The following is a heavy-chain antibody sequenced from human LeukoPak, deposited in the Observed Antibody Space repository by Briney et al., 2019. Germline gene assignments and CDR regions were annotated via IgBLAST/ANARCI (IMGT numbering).Heavy chain of an antibody. CDR1: GGSISSSNW. D-gene: IGHD3-10*01. Sequence: SETLSLTCAVSGGSISSSNWWSWVRQPPGKGLEWIGEIYHSGSTNYNPSLKSRITISVDKSENQFSLKVASVTAADTAVYYCARERSGSEIFARSFDIWGQGTMVTVSS. CDR2: IYHSGST. CDR3: ARERSGSEIFARSFDI. V-gene: IGHV4-4*02. J-gene: IGHJ3*02.